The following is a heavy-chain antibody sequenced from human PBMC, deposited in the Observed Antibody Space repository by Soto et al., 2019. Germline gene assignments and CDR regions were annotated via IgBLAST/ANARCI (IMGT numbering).Heavy chain of an antibody. CDR2: ISYEGSNT. CDR3: ARVTPGNNLYYFSGLDV. J-gene: IGHJ6*02. D-gene: IGHD3-10*01. V-gene: IGHV3-30-3*01. CDR1: GFTFDTYG. Sequence: QVHLVESGGGVVQPGGSLRLSCIASGFTFDTYGLQWVRQAPGKGLQWVALISYEGSNTYYADSVRGRFTISRDNSKNTLYLQLNSLRPEDAGVYYCARVTPGNNLYYFSGLDVWGQGTSVTVSS.